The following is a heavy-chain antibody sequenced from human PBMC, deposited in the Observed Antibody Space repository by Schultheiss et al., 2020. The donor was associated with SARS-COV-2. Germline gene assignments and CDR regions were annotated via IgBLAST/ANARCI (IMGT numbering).Heavy chain of an antibody. J-gene: IGHJ4*02. D-gene: IGHD3-9*01. CDR2: IKSKTDGGTT. CDR1: GFTFGTYN. CDR3: TTYVLRYFDWLYGFDY. Sequence: GGSLRLSCAASGFTFGTYNMHWVRQAPGKGLEWVGRIKSKTDGGTTDYAAPVKGRFTISRDDSKNTLYLQMNSLKTEDTAVYYCTTYVLRYFDWLYGFDYWGQGTLVTVSS. V-gene: IGHV3-15*01.